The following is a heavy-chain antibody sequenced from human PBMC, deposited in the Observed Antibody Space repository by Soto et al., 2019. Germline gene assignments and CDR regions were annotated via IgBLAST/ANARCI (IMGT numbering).Heavy chain of an antibody. CDR2: IRSKANSYAT. CDR3: TSYGNCSSTSCPLYYYYYMDV. V-gene: IGHV3-73*01. D-gene: IGHD2-2*01. CDR1: GFTFSGSA. Sequence: GGSLRLSCAASGFTFSGSAMHWVRQASGKGLEWVGRIRSKANSYATAYAASVKGSFTISRDDSKNTAYLQMNSLKTEDTAVYYCTSYGNCSSTSCPLYYYYYMDVWGKGTTVTVSS. J-gene: IGHJ6*03.